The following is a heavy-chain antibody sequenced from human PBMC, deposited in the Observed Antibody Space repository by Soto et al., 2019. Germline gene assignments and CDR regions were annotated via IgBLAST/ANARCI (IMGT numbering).Heavy chain of an antibody. Sequence: ASVKVSCKASGYTFTRYCMHWVRQAPGQGLEWMGIINPSGGSTSYAQKFQGRVTMTRDTSTSTVYMELSSLRSEDTAVYYCARSTRSGYAFDIWGQGTMVTVSS. V-gene: IGHV1-46*01. CDR3: ARSTRSGYAFDI. CDR2: INPSGGST. J-gene: IGHJ3*02. CDR1: GYTFTRYC. D-gene: IGHD3-10*01.